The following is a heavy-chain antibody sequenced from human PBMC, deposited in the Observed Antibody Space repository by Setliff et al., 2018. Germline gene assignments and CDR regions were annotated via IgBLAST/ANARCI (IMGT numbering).Heavy chain of an antibody. CDR2: INHRGST. V-gene: IGHV4-34*01. J-gene: IGHJ4*02. CDR3: ARGRNIAARLLDS. Sequence: SETLSLTCAAYGGTFSDYHWTRIRQSPEKGLEWIGEINHRGSTNYNPSLKSRVTISIDTSRDQFSLKLISMIAADTAVYYCARGRNIAARLLDSWGQGTLVTVSS. D-gene: IGHD6-6*01. CDR1: GGTFSDYH.